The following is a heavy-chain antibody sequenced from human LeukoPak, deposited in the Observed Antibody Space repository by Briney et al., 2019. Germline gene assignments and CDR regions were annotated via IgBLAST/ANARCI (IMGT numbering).Heavy chain of an antibody. D-gene: IGHD1-26*01. V-gene: IGHV3-23*01. CDR3: ASGSYFDY. CDR2: ISANGGSP. CDR1: GFNFNSYA. J-gene: IGHJ4*02. Sequence: GGSLRLSCAASGFNFNSYAMSWVRQAPGKGLEWVSSISANGGSPYYADSVKGRFTISRDNSKNTLYLQMNSLRAEDTAVYYCASGSYFDYWGQGTLVTVSS.